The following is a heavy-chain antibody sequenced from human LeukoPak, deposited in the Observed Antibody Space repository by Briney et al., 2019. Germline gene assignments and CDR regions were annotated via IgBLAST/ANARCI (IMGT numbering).Heavy chain of an antibody. CDR1: GFTFGDYA. CDR2: IRSKAYGGTT. D-gene: IGHD6-13*01. V-gene: IGHV3-49*04. CDR3: TRAGIAAAGTPGDY. Sequence: GGSLRLSCTASGFTFGDYAMSWVLQAPGKGLEWVGFIRSKAYGGTTEYAASVKGRFTISRDDSKSIAYLQMNSLKTEDTAVYYCTRAGIAAAGTPGDYWGQGTLVTVSS. J-gene: IGHJ4*02.